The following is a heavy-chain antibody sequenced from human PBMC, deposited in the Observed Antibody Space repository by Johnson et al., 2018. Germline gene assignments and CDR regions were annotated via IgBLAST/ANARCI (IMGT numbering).Heavy chain of an antibody. J-gene: IGHJ6*02. D-gene: IGHD3-22*01. Sequence: EVQLLETGGGLVQPGRSLRLSCAASGFTFDDYAMHWVRQAPGKGLEWVSGISWNSGSIGYADSVKGRFTISRDNAKNSLYLQMNSLRAEDTALYYCAKSSGYGSSGYGLSDNYYGMDVWGQGTTVTVSS. V-gene: IGHV3-9*01. CDR3: AKSSGYGSSGYGLSDNYYGMDV. CDR2: ISWNSGSI. CDR1: GFTFDDYA.